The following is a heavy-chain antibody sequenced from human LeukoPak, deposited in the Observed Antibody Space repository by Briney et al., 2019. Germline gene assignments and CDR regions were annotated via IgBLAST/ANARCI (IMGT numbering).Heavy chain of an antibody. CDR3: ARSDILTGYYSGHFDY. J-gene: IGHJ4*02. Sequence: PSETLSITCTVSGGSISSSSYYWGWIRQPPGKGLAWIGRIYYSGSTYYNPSLKSRVTISVDTSKNQFSLKLSSVTAADTAVYYCARSDILTGYYSGHFDYWGQGTLVTVSS. CDR2: IYYSGST. CDR1: GGSISSSSYY. D-gene: IGHD3-9*01. V-gene: IGHV4-39*07.